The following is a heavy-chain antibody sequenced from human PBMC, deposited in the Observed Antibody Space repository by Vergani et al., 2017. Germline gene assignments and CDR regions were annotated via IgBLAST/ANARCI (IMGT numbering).Heavy chain of an antibody. CDR3: ARVSGYSSSSGRGY. CDR1: GYSISSGYY. Sequence: QVQLQESGPGLVKPSETLSLTCAVSGYSISSGYYWGWIRQPPGKGLEWIGSIYHSGSTYYNPSLKSRVTISVDTSKNQFSLKLSSVTAADTAGYYCARVSGYSSSSGRGYWGPGTLVTVSS. CDR2: IYHSGST. J-gene: IGHJ4*02. D-gene: IGHD6-6*01. V-gene: IGHV4-38-2*01.